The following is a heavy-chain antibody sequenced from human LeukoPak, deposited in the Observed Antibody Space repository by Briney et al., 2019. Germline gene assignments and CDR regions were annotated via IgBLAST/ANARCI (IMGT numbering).Heavy chain of an antibody. CDR1: GYTLTELS. V-gene: IGHV1-24*01. CDR2: FDPEDGET. D-gene: IGHD3-16*02. CDR3: ARDYVWGSYRQGSRPPYFDY. J-gene: IGHJ4*02. Sequence: ASVKVSCKVSGYTLTELSMHWVRQAPGKGLEWMGGFDPEDGETIYAQKFQGRVTMTRDTSTSTAYMELRSLRSDDTAVYYCARDYVWGSYRQGSRPPYFDYWGQGTLVTVSS.